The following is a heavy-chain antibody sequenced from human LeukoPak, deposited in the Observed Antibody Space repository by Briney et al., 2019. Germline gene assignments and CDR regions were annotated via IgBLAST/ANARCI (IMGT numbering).Heavy chain of an antibody. CDR1: GFTFGKYW. Sequence: PGGSLRLSCVASGFTFGKYWMSWVRQAPGKGLEWVANIKLDGGEKNYVDSVKGRFTISRDDSKNSLYLQMNSLKTEDTAVYYCARVGYDFWSGYYLDYWGQGTLVTVSS. D-gene: IGHD3-3*01. J-gene: IGHJ4*02. CDR2: IKLDGGEK. V-gene: IGHV3-7*03. CDR3: ARVGYDFWSGYYLDY.